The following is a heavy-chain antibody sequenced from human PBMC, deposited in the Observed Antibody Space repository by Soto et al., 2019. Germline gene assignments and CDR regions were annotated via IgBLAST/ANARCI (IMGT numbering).Heavy chain of an antibody. CDR1: GFSLSTYHMG. D-gene: IGHD4-17*01. J-gene: IGHJ4*02. Sequence: QITLKESGPTLVRPAQTLTLTCDFSGFSLSTYHMGVAWIRQPPGNALAWLALIYWDDDKRYSPSLKDRLAISKDTSSNQVVLTITNIAPGDSATYFCAHAGDYDLLTFDHLGPGTLVTVSS. V-gene: IGHV2-5*02. CDR3: AHAGDYDLLTFDH. CDR2: IYWDDDK.